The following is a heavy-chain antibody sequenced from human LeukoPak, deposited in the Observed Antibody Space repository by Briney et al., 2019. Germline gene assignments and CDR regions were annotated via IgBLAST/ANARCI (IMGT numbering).Heavy chain of an antibody. D-gene: IGHD2-2*01. V-gene: IGHV3-48*03. CDR1: GFTFSGYE. J-gene: IGHJ4*02. Sequence: GGSLRLSCAVSGFTFSGYEMNWVRQAPGKGLEWVSYISISGSTIYYADSVKGRFTISRDNAKNSLYLQMNSLRAEDTAVYYCAREGVVVSAAVDYWGQGTLVTVSS. CDR3: AREGVVVSAAVDY. CDR2: ISISGSTI.